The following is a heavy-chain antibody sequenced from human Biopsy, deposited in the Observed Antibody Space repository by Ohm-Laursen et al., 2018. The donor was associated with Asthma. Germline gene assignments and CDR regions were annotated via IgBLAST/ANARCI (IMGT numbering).Heavy chain of an antibody. CDR3: ARGPELDV. J-gene: IGHJ6*02. CDR2: TNERGVT. CDR1: PGSFSGFF. Sequence: TLSLTCDVYPGSFSGFFWTWIRQSPGKGLEWIGETNERGVTNNNPSLKSRVIISIDTYWNRVTLKLTSVTAADTAVYYCARGPELDVWGQGTTVTVSS. V-gene: IGHV4-34*01.